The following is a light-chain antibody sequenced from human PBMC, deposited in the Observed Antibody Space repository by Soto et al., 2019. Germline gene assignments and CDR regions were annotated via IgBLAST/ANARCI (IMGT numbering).Light chain of an antibody. CDR1: SSDVGGYNY. Sequence: QSALTQPASVSGSPGQSITISCTGTSSDVGGYNYVSWYQQHPGKAPKLMIYEVSNRPSGVSNRFSGSKSGNTASLTISGLQAEDEADYYCSSYTSSSTPGFETGTKVTVL. CDR3: SSYTSSSTPG. CDR2: EVS. J-gene: IGLJ1*01. V-gene: IGLV2-14*01.